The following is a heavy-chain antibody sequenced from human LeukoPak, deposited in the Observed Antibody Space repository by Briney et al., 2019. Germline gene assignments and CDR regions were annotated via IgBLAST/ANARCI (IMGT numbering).Heavy chain of an antibody. V-gene: IGHV3-30*03. D-gene: IGHD6-13*01. Sequence: RAGGSLRLSCAASGFTFSSYGMHWVRQAPGKGLEWVAVISYDGSNKYYADSVKGRFTISRDNSKNTLYLQMNSLRAEDTAVYYCASAAGPFDNWGQGTLVTVSS. J-gene: IGHJ4*02. CDR1: GFTFSSYG. CDR2: ISYDGSNK. CDR3: ASAAGPFDN.